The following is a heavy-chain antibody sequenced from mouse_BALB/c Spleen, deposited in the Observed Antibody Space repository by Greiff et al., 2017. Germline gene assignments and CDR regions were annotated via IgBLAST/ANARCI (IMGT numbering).Heavy chain of an antibody. Sequence: VQLKQSGPELVKPGASVKISCKASGYTFTDYNMHWVKQSHGKSLEWIGYIYPYNGGTGYNQKFKSKATLTVDNSSSTAYMELRSLTSEDSAVYYCARGLRRGNYFDYWGQGTTLTVSS. J-gene: IGHJ2*01. D-gene: IGHD2-4*01. CDR1: GYTFTDYN. CDR3: ARGLRRGNYFDY. V-gene: IGHV1S29*02. CDR2: IYPYNGGT.